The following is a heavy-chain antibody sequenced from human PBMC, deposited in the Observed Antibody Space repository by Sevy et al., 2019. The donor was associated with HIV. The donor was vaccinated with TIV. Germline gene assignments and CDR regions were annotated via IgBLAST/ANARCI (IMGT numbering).Heavy chain of an antibody. CDR2: ISSSGAKT. D-gene: IGHD3-22*01. CDR1: GFTFSGYA. CDR3: AKDHSLEDYYDSSGYFYAGDFDV. Sequence: GGSLRLSCEASGFTFSGYAMGWVRQAPGKGLQWVSSISSSGAKTYYADSVRGRFTISRDNSKNTLYVQMNSLRAEDTAVYYCAKDHSLEDYYDSSGYFYAGDFDVWGQGTMVTVSS. V-gene: IGHV3-23*01. J-gene: IGHJ3*01.